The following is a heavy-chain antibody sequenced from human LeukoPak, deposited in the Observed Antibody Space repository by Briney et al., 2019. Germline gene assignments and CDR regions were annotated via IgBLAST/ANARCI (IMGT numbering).Heavy chain of an antibody. J-gene: IGHJ4*02. CDR2: IYYSGST. Sequence: TSETLSLTCTVSGGSISSYYWSRIRQPPGKGLEWIGYIYYSGSTNYNPSLKSRVTISVDTSKNQFSLKLSSVTAADTAVYYCARVGRDGYLDYWGQGTLVTVSS. CDR3: ARVGRDGYLDY. D-gene: IGHD5-24*01. V-gene: IGHV4-59*01. CDR1: GGSISSYY.